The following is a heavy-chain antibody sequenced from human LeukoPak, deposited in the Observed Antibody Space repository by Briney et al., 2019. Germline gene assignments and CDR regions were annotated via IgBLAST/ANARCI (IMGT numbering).Heavy chain of an antibody. D-gene: IGHD3-22*01. Sequence: PSETLSLTCAVYGGSFSGYYWSWIRQPPGKGLEWIGEINHSGSTNYNPSLKSRVTISVDTSKNQFSLKLSSVTAADTAVYYCARDGGYHDSSGYYHSYYFDYWGQGTLVTVSS. CDR3: ARDGGYHDSSGYYHSYYFDY. V-gene: IGHV4-34*01. CDR1: GGSFSGYY. CDR2: INHSGST. J-gene: IGHJ4*02.